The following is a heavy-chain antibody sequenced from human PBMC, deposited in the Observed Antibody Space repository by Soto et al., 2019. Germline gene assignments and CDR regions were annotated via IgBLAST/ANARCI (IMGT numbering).Heavy chain of an antibody. Sequence: PSETLSLSCTVSGGSISSGGYYWSWIRQHPGKGLEWIGYIYYSGSTYYNPSLKSRVTISVDTSKNQFSLKLSSVTAADTAVYYCARGLVVVAAGGFVNWFDPRAQRNPGTVSS. V-gene: IGHV4-31*03. CDR2: IYYSGST. J-gene: IGHJ5*02. CDR3: ARGLVVVAAGGFVNWFDP. D-gene: IGHD2-15*01. CDR1: GGSISSGGYY.